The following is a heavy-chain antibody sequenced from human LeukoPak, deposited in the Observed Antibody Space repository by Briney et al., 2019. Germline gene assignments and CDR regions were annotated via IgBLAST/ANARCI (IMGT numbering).Heavy chain of an antibody. J-gene: IGHJ4*02. Sequence: PSETLSLTCTVSGGSLSSYYWTWIRQPPGKGLEWIGYIYYSGSTNYNPSLKSRVTISVDTSKNQFSLKLSSVTAADTAVYYCARGITLHFDYWGQGTLVTVSS. CDR2: IYYSGST. CDR1: GGSLSSYY. CDR3: ARGITLHFDY. V-gene: IGHV4-59*01. D-gene: IGHD1-14*01.